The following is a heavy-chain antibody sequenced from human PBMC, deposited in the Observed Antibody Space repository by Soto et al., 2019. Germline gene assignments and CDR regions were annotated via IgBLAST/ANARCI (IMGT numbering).Heavy chain of an antibody. V-gene: IGHV3-33*01. CDR1: GFNFGNFG. CDR3: ARGLRGVLDY. Sequence: GGSLRLSSVASGFNFGNFGMHWVRQAPGKGLEWLTVISNDENIKQDSVRGRFAIARDNSKNTLYLHLTSLRAEDTAIYYCARGLRGVLDYWGQGTLVTVSS. CDR2: ISNDENIK. J-gene: IGHJ4*02. D-gene: IGHD5-12*01.